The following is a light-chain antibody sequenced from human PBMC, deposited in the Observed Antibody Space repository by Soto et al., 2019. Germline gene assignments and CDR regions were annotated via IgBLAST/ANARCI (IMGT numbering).Light chain of an antibody. CDR1: QTVSTY. J-gene: IGKJ2*01. Sequence: EIVLTQSPATLSLSPGDRATLSCRASQTVSTYLAWYQQKPGQAPRLLIYDASKRATGIPARFSGSGSGTDFTLTISSLESEDFAVYYCQQRSNSPRTFGQGTKLDIK. V-gene: IGKV3-11*01. CDR3: QQRSNSPRT. CDR2: DAS.